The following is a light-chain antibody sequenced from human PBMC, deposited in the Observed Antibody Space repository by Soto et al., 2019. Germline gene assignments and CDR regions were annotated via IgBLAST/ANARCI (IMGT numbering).Light chain of an antibody. CDR1: SGDVGGYDF. CDR2: DVS. CDR3: SSYTSSRSLV. V-gene: IGLV2-14*01. Sequence: QSALTQPASVSGSPGQSITISCTGTSGDVGGYDFVSWYQQHPGRAPKLLIWDVSNRPSGVSYRFSASKSGNTASLTISGLQTDAEADYYCSSYTSSRSLVFGTGTKLTVL. J-gene: IGLJ1*01.